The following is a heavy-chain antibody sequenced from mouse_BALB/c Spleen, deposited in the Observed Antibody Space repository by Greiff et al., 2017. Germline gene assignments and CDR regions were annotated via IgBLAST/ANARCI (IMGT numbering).Heavy chain of an antibody. CDR2: ISSGGSYT. D-gene: IGHD1-2*01. CDR3: ARRGITTATYFDY. J-gene: IGHJ2*01. V-gene: IGHV5-6*02. Sequence: EVKLVESGGDLVKPGGSLKLSCAASGFTFSSYGMSWVRQTPDKRLEWVATISSGGSYTYYPDSVKGRFTISRDNAKNTLYLQMSSLKSEDTAMYYCARRGITTATYFDYWGQGTTLTVSS. CDR1: GFTFSSYG.